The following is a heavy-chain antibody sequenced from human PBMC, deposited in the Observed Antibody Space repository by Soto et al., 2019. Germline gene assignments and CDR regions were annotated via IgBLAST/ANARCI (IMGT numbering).Heavy chain of an antibody. J-gene: IGHJ6*02. CDR2: INPSGGST. CDR1: GYTFTSYY. Sequence: QVQLVQSGAEVKKPGASVKVSCKASGYTFTSYYMHWVRQAPGQGLEWMGIINPSGGSTSYAQKFQGRVTMTRDTSTSTVYMELSSLRSEDTAVYYCASGYCSSTSCLDLYYYGMDVWGQGTTVTVSS. D-gene: IGHD2-2*01. V-gene: IGHV1-46*01. CDR3: ASGYCSSTSCLDLYYYGMDV.